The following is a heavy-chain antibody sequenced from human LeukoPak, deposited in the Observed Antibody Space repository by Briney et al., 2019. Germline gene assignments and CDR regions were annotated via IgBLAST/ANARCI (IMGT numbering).Heavy chain of an antibody. CDR2: IGSAGDK. J-gene: IGHJ6*02. Sequence: PGGSLRLSCAASGFTLSGYDIHWVRQAIGKGLDWVSGIGSAGDKYHAGSERGRFTISRENAENFVYLQMNGLRAEDTAIYYCVRAKRETSTRPRTSGMDVWGQGTTVTVSS. CDR1: GFTLSGYD. V-gene: IGHV3-13*01. CDR3: VRAKRETSTRPRTSGMDV. D-gene: IGHD6-6*01.